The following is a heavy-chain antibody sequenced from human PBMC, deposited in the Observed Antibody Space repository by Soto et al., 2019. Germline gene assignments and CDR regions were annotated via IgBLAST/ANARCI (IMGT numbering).Heavy chain of an antibody. CDR1: GFTFSSYS. CDR2: ISSSSSYI. J-gene: IGHJ3*02. D-gene: IGHD3-9*01. CDR3: ARDPYIDPNPHAFDI. Sequence: GSLRLSCAASGFTFSSYSMNWVRQAPGKGLEWVSSISSSSSYIYYADSVKGRFTISRDNAKNSLYLQMNSLRAEDTAVYYCARDPYIDPNPHAFDIWGQGTMVTVSS. V-gene: IGHV3-21*01.